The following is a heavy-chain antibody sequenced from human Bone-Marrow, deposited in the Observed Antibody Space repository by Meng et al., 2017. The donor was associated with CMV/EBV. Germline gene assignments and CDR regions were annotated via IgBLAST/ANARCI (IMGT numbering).Heavy chain of an antibody. J-gene: IGHJ5*02. V-gene: IGHV4-34*01. CDR1: GGSFSGYY. Sequence: SETLSLTCTVYGGSFSGYYWTWIRQPPGKGLEWIGEINHSGVTNQNTSLKSRVTIPVDTSKNQFSLRVSSVTAADTAVYYCTRGRFCTTTECYTGRNWFDPWGRGTPVTFSS. CDR2: INHSGVT. D-gene: IGHD2-2*02. CDR3: TRGRFCTTTECYTGRNWFDP.